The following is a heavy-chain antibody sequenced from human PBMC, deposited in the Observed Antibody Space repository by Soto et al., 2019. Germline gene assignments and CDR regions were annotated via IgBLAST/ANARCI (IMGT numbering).Heavy chain of an antibody. Sequence: SETLSLTCTVSGGSISSSSYYWGWIRQPPGKGLEWIGSIYYSGSTYYNPSLKSRVTISVDTSKNQFSLKLSSVTAADTAVYYCARLRTLWSGYHNQNFDYWGQGTLVTVSS. CDR1: GGSISSSSYY. J-gene: IGHJ4*02. CDR3: ARLRTLWSGYHNQNFDY. D-gene: IGHD3-3*01. CDR2: IYYSGST. V-gene: IGHV4-39*01.